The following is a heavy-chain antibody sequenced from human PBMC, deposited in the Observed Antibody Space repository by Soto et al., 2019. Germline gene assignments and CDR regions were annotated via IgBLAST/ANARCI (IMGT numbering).Heavy chain of an antibody. V-gene: IGHV1-8*01. Sequence: ASVKVSCKASGYTFTSYDINWVRQATGQGLEWMGWMNPNSGNTGYAQKFQGRVTMTRNTSISTAYMELSSLRSEDTAVYYCARGRFWAARRNVDRRFVDDWGQGTLVTVSS. D-gene: IGHD6-6*01. CDR2: MNPNSGNT. CDR1: GYTFTSYD. CDR3: ARGRFWAARRNVDRRFVDD. J-gene: IGHJ4*02.